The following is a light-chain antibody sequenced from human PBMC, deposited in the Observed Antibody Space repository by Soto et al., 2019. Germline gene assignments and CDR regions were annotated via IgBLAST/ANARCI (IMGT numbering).Light chain of an antibody. CDR2: EVS. Sequence: QSALTQPPSASGSPGQSVTISCTGTSSDVGGCKFVSWYQQYPCKAPKLIIYEVSKRPSGVPDRFSGFKSGNTASLTVSGLRAEDDADYYCSSCAGSNNPYVFGTGTKVTVL. J-gene: IGLJ1*01. CDR3: SSCAGSNNPYV. V-gene: IGLV2-8*01. CDR1: SSDVGGCKF.